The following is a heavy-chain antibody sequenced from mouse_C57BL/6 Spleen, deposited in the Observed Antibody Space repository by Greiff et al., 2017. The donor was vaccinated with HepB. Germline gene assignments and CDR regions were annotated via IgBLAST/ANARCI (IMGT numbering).Heavy chain of an antibody. CDR1: GYTFTSYW. D-gene: IGHD1-1*01. Sequence: VQLQQSGAELVKPGASVKLSCKASGYTFTSYWMHWVKQRPGQGLEWIGMIHPNSGSTNYNEKFKSKATLTVDKSSSTAYMQLSSLTSEDSAVYYCARDSYGSSYGDDYWGQGTTLTVSS. CDR3: ARDSYGSSYGDDY. CDR2: IHPNSGST. J-gene: IGHJ2*01. V-gene: IGHV1-64*01.